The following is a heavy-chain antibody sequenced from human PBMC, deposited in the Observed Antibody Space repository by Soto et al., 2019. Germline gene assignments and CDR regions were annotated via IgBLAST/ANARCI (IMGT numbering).Heavy chain of an antibody. CDR1: GFTFSSYS. CDR3: AREGGSLNWFDP. Sequence: EVQLVESGGGLVQPGGSLRLSCAASGFTFSSYSMNWVRQAPGKGLEWVSYISSSSSTIYYADSVKGRFTTSKDNAKNSLDLQMNSLRDEDTAVYYCAREGGSLNWFDPWGQGTLVTVSS. CDR2: ISSSSSTI. V-gene: IGHV3-48*02. J-gene: IGHJ5*02. D-gene: IGHD1-26*01.